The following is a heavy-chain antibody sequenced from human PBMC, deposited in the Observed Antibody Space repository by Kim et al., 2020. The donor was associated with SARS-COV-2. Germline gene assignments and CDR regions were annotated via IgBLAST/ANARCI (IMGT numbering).Heavy chain of an antibody. Sequence: SETLSLTCTVSGGSISSGGYYWSWIRQHPGKGLEWIGYIYYSGSTYYNPSLKSRVTITVDTSKNQFSLKLSSVTAADTAEYYCAREVHCSGGACFSYWYFDLWGRGTLVTVSS. J-gene: IGHJ2*01. CDR2: IYYSGST. D-gene: IGHD2-15*01. CDR1: GGSISSGGYY. V-gene: IGHV4-31*03. CDR3: AREVHCSGGACFSYWYFDL.